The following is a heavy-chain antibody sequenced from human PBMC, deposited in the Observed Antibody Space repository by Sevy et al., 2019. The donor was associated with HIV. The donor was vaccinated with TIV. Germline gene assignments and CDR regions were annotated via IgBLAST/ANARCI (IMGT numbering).Heavy chain of an antibody. CDR3: AREGADIVVVTAPIDY. V-gene: IGHV3-30-3*01. J-gene: IGHJ4*02. CDR2: ISYDGSNK. CDR1: GFTFSSYA. Sequence: GGFLRLSCAASGFTFSSYAMHWVRQAPGKGLEWVAVISYDGSNKYYADSVKGRFTISRDNSKNMLYLQMNSLRAEDTAVYYCAREGADIVVVTAPIDYWGQGTLVTVSS. D-gene: IGHD2-21*02.